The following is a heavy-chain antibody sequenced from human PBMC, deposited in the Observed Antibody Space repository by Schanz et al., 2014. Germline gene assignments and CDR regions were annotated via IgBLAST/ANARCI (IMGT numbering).Heavy chain of an antibody. D-gene: IGHD3-16*01. J-gene: IGHJ4*02. CDR3: AKGLYYDNTGGGFDY. V-gene: IGHV3-21*04. CDR1: GFTFSSYS. Sequence: EVQLVESGGGLVQPGGSLRLSCAASGFTFSSYSMNWVRQAPGKGLEWVSSISSSSSYIYYADSVKGRFTISRDNSKTTLSLQMNSLRAEDTAVYYCAKGLYYDNTGGGFDYWGQGTLVTVSS. CDR2: ISSSSSYI.